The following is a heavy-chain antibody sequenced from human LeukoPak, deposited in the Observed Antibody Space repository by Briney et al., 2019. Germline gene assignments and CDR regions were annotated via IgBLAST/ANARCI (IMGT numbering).Heavy chain of an antibody. J-gene: IGHJ4*02. V-gene: IGHV3-11*06. CDR3: ARDGYSYGMVFDS. CDR1: VFSFSDNY. Sequence: PGGSLRLSCVASVFSFSDNYMSWIRHAPGRGRGWGSYISNSGSYTNYPDSVKGRFTISRDNAKNSLHLKMNSLRAEDTAVYYCARDGYSYGMVFDSWGQGTLVTASS. D-gene: IGHD5-18*01. CDR2: ISNSGSYT.